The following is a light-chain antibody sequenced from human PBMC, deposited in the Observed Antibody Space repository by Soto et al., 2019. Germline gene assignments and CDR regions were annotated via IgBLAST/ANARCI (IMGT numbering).Light chain of an antibody. J-gene: IGLJ1*01. CDR2: GNS. V-gene: IGLV1-40*01. Sequence: QSVLTQLPSVSGAPGQRVTISCTGSSSNIGAGYDVHWYQQLPGTAPKLLIYGNSNRPSGVPDRFSGSKSGTSGSLAITGLHVDDEADYYCQSYDSSLSGFVFGTGTKVTVL. CDR1: SSNIGAGYD. CDR3: QSYDSSLSGFV.